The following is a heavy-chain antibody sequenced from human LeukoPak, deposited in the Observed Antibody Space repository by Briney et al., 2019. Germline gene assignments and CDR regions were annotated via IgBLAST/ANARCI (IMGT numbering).Heavy chain of an antibody. J-gene: IGHJ6*02. CDR1: GGSFSGYY. V-gene: IGHV4-34*01. CDR3: ARLCPGSCYPGERRGYSYGYLNYYYYYGTDV. Sequence: SETLSLTYAVYGGSFSGYYWSWIRQPPGKGLEWIGEINHSGSTNYNPSLKSRVTISVDTSKNQFSLKLSSVTAADTAVYYCARLCPGSCYPGERRGYSYGYLNYYYYYGTDVWGQGTTVTVSS. CDR2: INHSGST. D-gene: IGHD5-18*01.